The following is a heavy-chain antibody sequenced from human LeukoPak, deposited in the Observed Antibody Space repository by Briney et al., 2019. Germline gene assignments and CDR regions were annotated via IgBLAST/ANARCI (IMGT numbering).Heavy chain of an antibody. V-gene: IGHV1-69*04. CDR2: IIPILGIA. CDR3: ARAPTYYYGSSGYYQDY. J-gene: IGHJ4*02. D-gene: IGHD3-22*01. CDR1: GGTFSSYA. Sequence: SVTVSCKASGGTFSSYAIRWVRQAPGQGLEWMGRIIPILGIANYAQKFQGRVTITADKSTSTADMELSSLRSEDTAVYYCARAPTYYYGSSGYYQDYWGQGTLVTVSS.